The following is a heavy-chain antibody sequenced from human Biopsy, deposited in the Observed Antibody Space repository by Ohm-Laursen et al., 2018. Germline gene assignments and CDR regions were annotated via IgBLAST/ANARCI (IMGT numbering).Heavy chain of an antibody. CDR2: IFDDGAT. CDR1: GGSVRGYY. Sequence: SDTLSLTCSVSGGSVRGYYWSWIRQTSGTGLAWIGHIFDDGATNYSPSPSLQGRVTLSIDTSENTFSLTLTSLTRADTGVYYRARVRGSGFFAFDIWGRGTTVSVSS. V-gene: IGHV4-59*02. J-gene: IGHJ3*02. D-gene: IGHD3-3*01. CDR3: ARVRGSGFFAFDI.